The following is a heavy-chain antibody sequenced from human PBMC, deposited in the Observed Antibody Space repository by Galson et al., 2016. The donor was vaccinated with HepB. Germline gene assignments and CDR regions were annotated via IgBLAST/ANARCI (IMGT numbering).Heavy chain of an antibody. CDR3: TGSYDFWSGSTSH. J-gene: IGHJ4*02. V-gene: IGHV3-73*01. CDR1: GFTFSSSV. CDR2: IRSKSHSHTT. Sequence: SLRLSCATSGFTFSSSVIHWVRQASGKGLEWVGLIRSKSHSHTTAYAASMKGRFAISRDDSSHTAYLHMNSLKAEDTAVYYCTGSYDFWSGSTSHWGQGTLVTVSS. D-gene: IGHD3-3*01.